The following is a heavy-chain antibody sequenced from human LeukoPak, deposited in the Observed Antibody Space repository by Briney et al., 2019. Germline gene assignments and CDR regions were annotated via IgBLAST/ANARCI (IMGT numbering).Heavy chain of an antibody. Sequence: GASVKVSCKASGYTFTDHYIHWVRQAPGQGHEWMGRINPNSGGTNFAQKFQGRVTMTRDTSISTAYMELSGLRSDDTAMYYCARVMVSLVRGDYFYFDYWAQGTLVTVSS. CDR3: ARVMVSLVRGDYFYFDY. CDR2: INPNSGGT. CDR1: GYTFTDHY. D-gene: IGHD3-10*01. V-gene: IGHV1-2*06. J-gene: IGHJ4*02.